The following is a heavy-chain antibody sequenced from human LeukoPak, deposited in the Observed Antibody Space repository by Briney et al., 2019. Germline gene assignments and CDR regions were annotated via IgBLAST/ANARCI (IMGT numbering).Heavy chain of an antibody. J-gene: IGHJ4*02. CDR2: IYHSGST. CDR1: GYSISSGYY. CDR3: ARSPERWLQLLIDY. V-gene: IGHV4-38-2*01. Sequence: SETLSLTCAVSGYSISSGYYWGWIRQPPGKGLEWIGSIYHSGSTYYNPSLKSRVTISVDTSKNQFSLKLSSVTAADTAVYYCARSPERWLQLLIDYWGQGTLVTVSS. D-gene: IGHD5-24*01.